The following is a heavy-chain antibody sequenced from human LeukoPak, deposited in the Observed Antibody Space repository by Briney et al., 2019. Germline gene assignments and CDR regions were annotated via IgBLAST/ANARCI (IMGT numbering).Heavy chain of an antibody. V-gene: IGHV3-23*01. CDR2: ISGGDTR. CDR1: AFTFSRYT. J-gene: IGHJ3*01. D-gene: IGHD3-16*01. CDR3: AKNRETDNVWTFDL. Sequence: AGSLTLSCVASAFTFSRYTINWNRQGQGRGLEWVSAISGGDTRYYEDSVWGRFTVTKDNAKNIVYLQMCNLRPEDTAIYFCAKNRETDNVWTFDLWGRGTMVTVSS.